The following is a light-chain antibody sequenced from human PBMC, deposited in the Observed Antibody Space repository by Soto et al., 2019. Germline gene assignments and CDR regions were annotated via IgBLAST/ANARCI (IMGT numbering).Light chain of an antibody. CDR2: KAS. J-gene: IGKJ1*01. Sequence: DIQMTQSPSTLSGSVGDRVTITCRASQTISSWLALYQQKPGKAPKLLIYKASTLKSGVPSRFSGSGSGTEFTLNISSLQPDDFATYYCQHYNSYSEAFGQGTKVELQ. CDR3: QHYNSYSEA. V-gene: IGKV1-5*03. CDR1: QTISSW.